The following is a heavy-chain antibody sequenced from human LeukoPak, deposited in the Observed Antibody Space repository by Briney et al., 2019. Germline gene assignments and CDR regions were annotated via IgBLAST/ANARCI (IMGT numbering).Heavy chain of an antibody. D-gene: IGHD3-22*01. Sequence: ASVKVSCKASGYSFTGYYIHWVRQAPGQGLEWMGWINPNSGGTNYAQKFQGRVTMTRDTSISTAYMELSGLRSDDTAVYYCASGVYYYDSSGYYDYWGQGTLVTVSS. J-gene: IGHJ4*02. CDR1: GYSFTGYY. CDR2: INPNSGGT. CDR3: ASGVYYYDSSGYYDY. V-gene: IGHV1-2*02.